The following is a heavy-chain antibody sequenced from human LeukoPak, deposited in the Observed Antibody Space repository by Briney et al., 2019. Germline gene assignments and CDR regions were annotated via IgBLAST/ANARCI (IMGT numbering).Heavy chain of an antibody. V-gene: IGHV4-31*03. CDR1: GGSISSGGYY. CDR2: IYYSGST. J-gene: IGHJ4*02. D-gene: IGHD6-6*01. Sequence: SETLSLTCTVSGGSISSGGYYWSWIRQHPGKGLEWIGYIYYSGSTYYNPSLKSRVTISVDTSKNQFSLKLSSVTAADTAVYYCARAAATSSYCFDYWGQGTLVTVSS. CDR3: ARAAATSSYCFDY.